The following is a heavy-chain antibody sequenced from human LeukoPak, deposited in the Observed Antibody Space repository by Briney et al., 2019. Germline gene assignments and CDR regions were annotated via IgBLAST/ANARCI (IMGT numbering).Heavy chain of an antibody. Sequence: ASVKVSCKASGYTFTSYYMHWVRQAPGQGLEWMGIINPSGGSTSYAQKFQGRVTMTREMSTSTVYMELSSLRSEDTAVYYCARDLRYDFWSGHADYWGQGTLVTVSS. V-gene: IGHV1-46*01. CDR3: ARDLRYDFWSGHADY. D-gene: IGHD3-3*01. CDR2: INPSGGST. J-gene: IGHJ4*02. CDR1: GYTFTSYY.